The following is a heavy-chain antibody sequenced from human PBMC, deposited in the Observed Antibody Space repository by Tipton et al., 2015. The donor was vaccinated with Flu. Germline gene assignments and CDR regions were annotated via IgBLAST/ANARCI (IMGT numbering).Heavy chain of an antibody. Sequence: TLSLTCNVSGGSISSSSDYWGWIRQPPGKGLEWIGSISHTGTYYNPSLKSRVTISVDRSKNQFSLKLSSVTASDTAVYYCARRDYSNYVSEPKNWFDPWGQGILVTVSS. V-gene: IGHV4-39*07. CDR1: GGSISSSSDY. CDR2: ISHTGT. D-gene: IGHD4-11*01. CDR3: ARRDYSNYVSEPKNWFDP. J-gene: IGHJ5*02.